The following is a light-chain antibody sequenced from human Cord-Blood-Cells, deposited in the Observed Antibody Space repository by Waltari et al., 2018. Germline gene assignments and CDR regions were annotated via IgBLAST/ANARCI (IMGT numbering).Light chain of an antibody. J-gene: IGLJ3*02. CDR1: SSDVGGYNY. Sequence: QSALTRPASVSGYPGQSITISCTGTSSDVGGYNYVSWYQQHPGKAPKLMIYDVSNRPSGVSNRFSGSKSGNTASLTISGLQAEDEADYYCSSYTSSSTLVFGGGTKLTVL. CDR3: SSYTSSSTLV. V-gene: IGLV2-14*01. CDR2: DVS.